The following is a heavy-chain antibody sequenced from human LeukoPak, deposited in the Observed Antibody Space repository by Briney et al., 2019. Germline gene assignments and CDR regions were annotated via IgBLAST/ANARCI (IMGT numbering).Heavy chain of an antibody. CDR3: ARSPVWFGELLFDY. V-gene: IGHV4-39*01. D-gene: IGHD3-10*01. Sequence: SETLSLTCTVSGGSISSSSYYWGWTRQPPRKGLEWIGSIYYSGSTYYNPSLKSRVTISVDTSKNQFSLKLSSVTAADTAVYYCARSPVWFGELLFDYWGQGTLVTVSS. CDR2: IYYSGST. J-gene: IGHJ4*02. CDR1: GGSISSSSYY.